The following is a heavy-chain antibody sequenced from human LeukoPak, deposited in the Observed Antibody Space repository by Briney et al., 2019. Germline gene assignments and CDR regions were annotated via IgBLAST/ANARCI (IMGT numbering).Heavy chain of an antibody. CDR3: ASYYYDFWSGYFDP. CDR1: GGTFSSYA. J-gene: IGHJ5*02. CDR2: IIPILGIA. D-gene: IGHD3-3*01. Sequence: GASVKVSCKASGGTFSSYAISWVRQAPGQGLEWMGRIIPILGIANYAQKFQGRVTITADKSTSTAYMELSSLRSEDTAVYYCASYYYDFWSGYFDPWGQGTLVTVSS. V-gene: IGHV1-69*04.